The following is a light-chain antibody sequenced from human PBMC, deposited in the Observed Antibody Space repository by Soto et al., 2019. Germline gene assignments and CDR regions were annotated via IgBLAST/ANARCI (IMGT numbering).Light chain of an antibody. CDR2: GAS. J-gene: IGKJ1*01. Sequence: ENVLTQSPGTLSLSPGERATLFCRASQSVSSSSLAWYQQKPGQAPRLLMYGASSRATGIPDRFSGSGSGTDFTLTISSLEPEDFAVYFCGQFVSAPPRTFGQGTKVDIK. CDR3: GQFVSAPPRT. CDR1: QSVSSSS. V-gene: IGKV3-20*01.